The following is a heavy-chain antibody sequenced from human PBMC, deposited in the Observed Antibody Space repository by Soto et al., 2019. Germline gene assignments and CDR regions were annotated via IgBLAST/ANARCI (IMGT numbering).Heavy chain of an antibody. V-gene: IGHV3-23*01. D-gene: IGHD4-17*01. J-gene: IGHJ4*02. CDR2: VSGHDGST. CDR3: AKDHPGQGDYGDSALRTY. Sequence: EVQLLESGGGLVQPGGSLRLSCAASGFTFGSYSMTWVRQAPGKGLEWVSSVSGHDGSTHYADSMKGRFTISRDTSKNRLFLQMNSLRAEDTAVYYCAKDHPGQGDYGDSALRTYWGQGTLVTVSS. CDR1: GFTFGSYS.